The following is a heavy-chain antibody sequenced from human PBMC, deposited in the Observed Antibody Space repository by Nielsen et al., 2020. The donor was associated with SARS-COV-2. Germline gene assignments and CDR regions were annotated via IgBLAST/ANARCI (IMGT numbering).Heavy chain of an antibody. CDR1: GFTFDDYA. D-gene: IGHD3-9*01. CDR2: ISWNSGSI. Sequence: GGSLRLSCAASGFTFDDYAMHWVRQAPGKGLEWVSGISWNSGSIGYADSVKGRFTISRDNAKNSLYLQVNSLRAEDTALYYCAKALTGYAFDYWGQGTLVTVSS. V-gene: IGHV3-9*01. CDR3: AKALTGYAFDY. J-gene: IGHJ4*02.